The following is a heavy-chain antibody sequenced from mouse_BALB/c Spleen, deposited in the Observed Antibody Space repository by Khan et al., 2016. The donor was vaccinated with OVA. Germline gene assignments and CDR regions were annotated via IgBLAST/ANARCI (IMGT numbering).Heavy chain of an antibody. CDR1: GYTFTNYG. CDR3: VRGGRRAMDY. J-gene: IGHJ4*01. Sequence: QIQLVQSGPELKKPGETVKISCKASGYTFTNYGMNWVKQAPGKGLKWMGWINSNTGEATYADDLKGRFAFSLETSASTAYLQIKNLKNEDTATYFCVRGGRRAMDYWGQVTSVTVSS. D-gene: IGHD3-3*01. V-gene: IGHV9-3-1*01. CDR2: INSNTGEA.